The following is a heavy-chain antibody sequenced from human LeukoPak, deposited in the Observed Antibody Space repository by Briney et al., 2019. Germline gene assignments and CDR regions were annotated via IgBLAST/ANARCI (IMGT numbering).Heavy chain of an antibody. J-gene: IGHJ4*02. V-gene: IGHV3-15*01. Sequence: PGGSLRLSCAASGFTFSNARMSWVRQAPGKGRESVGRIKSKTDGGTTDYAAPVKGRFTISRDDSKNTLYLQMNSLKTEDTAVYYCTTQWLPNDDYWGQGTLVTVSS. CDR1: GFTFSNAR. CDR3: TTQWLPNDDY. D-gene: IGHD6-19*01. CDR2: IKSKTDGGTT.